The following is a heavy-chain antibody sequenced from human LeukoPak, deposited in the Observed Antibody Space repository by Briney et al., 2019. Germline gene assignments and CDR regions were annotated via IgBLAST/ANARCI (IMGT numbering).Heavy chain of an antibody. CDR1: GFTFSSYW. V-gene: IGHV3-7*01. CDR3: ARDQYYYDSSGYYYYFDY. Sequence: QTGGSLRLSCAASGFTFSSYWMSWVRQAPGKGLEWVANIKQDGSEKYYVDSVKGRFTISRDIAKNSLFLQMNSLRAEDTAVYYCARDQYYYDSSGYYYYFDYWGQGTLVTVSS. CDR2: IKQDGSEK. D-gene: IGHD3-22*01. J-gene: IGHJ4*02.